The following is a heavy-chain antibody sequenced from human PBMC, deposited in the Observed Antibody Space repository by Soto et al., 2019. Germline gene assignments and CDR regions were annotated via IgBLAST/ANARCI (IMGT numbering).Heavy chain of an antibody. CDR1: GYSFANYW. J-gene: IGHJ6*02. CDR2: ISPGDSDT. Sequence: PGESLKISCQGSGYSFANYWLAWVLQMPGKGLEGVGVISPGDSDTRDSPSFRGQVTISADKSIRHVYRQWSSLKASDTAMYYCARNRVRQYYYGMDVWGQGTTVTVSS. V-gene: IGHV5-51*01. D-gene: IGHD2-8*01. CDR3: ARNRVRQYYYGMDV.